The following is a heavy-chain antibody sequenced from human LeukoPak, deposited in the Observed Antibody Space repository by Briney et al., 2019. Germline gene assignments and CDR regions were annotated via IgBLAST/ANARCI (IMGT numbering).Heavy chain of an antibody. CDR3: AKQGFGC. J-gene: IGHJ4*02. Sequence: GSLRLSCTASGFTLISYAMSWVRQAPGEGLEWVSTISGSADNTNYAEAVKGRFTISRDNSKNTMYLQMSSLRAEDTAVYYCAKQGFGCWGQGTLVTVSS. CDR2: ISGSADNT. CDR1: GFTLISYA. V-gene: IGHV3-23*01.